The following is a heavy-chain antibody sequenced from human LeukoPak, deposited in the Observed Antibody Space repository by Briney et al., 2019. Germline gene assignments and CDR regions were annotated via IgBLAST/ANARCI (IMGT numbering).Heavy chain of an antibody. V-gene: IGHV4-39*01. J-gene: IGHJ6*02. Sequence: PSETLSLTCTVSGGSISSSSYYCGWIRQPPGKGLEWIGSIYYSGSTYYNPSLKSRVTISVDTSKNQFSLKLSSVTAADTAVYYCARESIAVAGTRLYYYGMDVWGQGTTVTVSS. CDR1: GGSISSSSYY. CDR3: ARESIAVAGTRLYYYGMDV. D-gene: IGHD6-13*01. CDR2: IYYSGST.